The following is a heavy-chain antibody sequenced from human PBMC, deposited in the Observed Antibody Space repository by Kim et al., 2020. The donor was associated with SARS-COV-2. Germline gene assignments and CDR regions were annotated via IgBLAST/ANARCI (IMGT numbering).Heavy chain of an antibody. CDR3: ARVQQLVREWFDP. J-gene: IGHJ5*02. Sequence: YVDSVKGRSTTTSDNAKNAMYQQMNSLRAEDTAVYDCARVQQLVREWFDPWGQGTLVTVSS. V-gene: IGHV3-7*01. D-gene: IGHD6-13*01.